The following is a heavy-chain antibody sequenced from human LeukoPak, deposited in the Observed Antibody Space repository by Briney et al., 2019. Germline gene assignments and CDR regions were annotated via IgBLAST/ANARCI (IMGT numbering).Heavy chain of an antibody. CDR2: IYYSGST. D-gene: IGHD6-13*01. J-gene: IGHJ6*03. Sequence: SETLSLTCTVSGGSISSSSYYWGWIRQPPGKGLEWIGSIYYSGSTYYNPSLKSRVTISVDTSKNQFSLKLSSVTAADTAVYYCARVRAAAGYYYFHYMDVWAKGTTVTISS. CDR3: ARVRAAAGYYYFHYMDV. V-gene: IGHV4-39*07. CDR1: GGSISSSSYY.